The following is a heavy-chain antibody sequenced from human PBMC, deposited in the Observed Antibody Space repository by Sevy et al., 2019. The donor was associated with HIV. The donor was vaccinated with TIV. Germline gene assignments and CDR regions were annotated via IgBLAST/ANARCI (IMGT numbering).Heavy chain of an antibody. CDR2: ISAYNGNT. CDR3: ARDRDTAMAQYYYYYGMDV. V-gene: IGHV1-18*01. CDR1: GYTFTSYG. Sequence: ASVKVSCKASGYTFTSYGISWVRQAPGQGLEWMGWISAYNGNTKYAQKLQGRVTMTTDTSTGKAYMELRSLRSDDRAVYYCARDRDTAMAQYYYYYGMDVWGQGTTVTVSS. J-gene: IGHJ6*02. D-gene: IGHD5-18*01.